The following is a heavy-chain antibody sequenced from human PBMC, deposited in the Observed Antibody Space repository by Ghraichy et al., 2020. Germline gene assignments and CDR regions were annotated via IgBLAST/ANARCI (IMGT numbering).Heavy chain of an antibody. Sequence: CAASGFTFSDYYMSWIRQAPGKGLEWVSYISSSSSYTNYADSVKGRFTISRDNAKNSLYLQMNSLRAEDTAVYYCARDAVTSWSAFDIWGQGTMVTVSS. CDR3: ARDAVTSWSAFDI. CDR1: GFTFSDYY. CDR2: ISSSSSYT. V-gene: IGHV3-11*06. D-gene: IGHD4-17*01. J-gene: IGHJ3*02.